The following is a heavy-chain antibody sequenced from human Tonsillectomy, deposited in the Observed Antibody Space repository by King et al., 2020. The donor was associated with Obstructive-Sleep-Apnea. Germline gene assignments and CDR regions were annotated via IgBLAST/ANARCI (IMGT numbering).Heavy chain of an antibody. CDR3: ARQDYDFWSGYRDAFDI. CDR1: GYSFTSYW. D-gene: IGHD3-3*01. Sequence: VQLVESGAEVKKPGESLKISCKGSGYSFTSYWIGWVLQMPGKGLEWMGIIYPGDSDTRYSPSFQGQVTISADKSISTAYLQWSSLKASDTAMYYCARQDYDFWSGYRDAFDIWGQGTMVTVSS. J-gene: IGHJ3*02. CDR2: IYPGDSDT. V-gene: IGHV5-51*01.